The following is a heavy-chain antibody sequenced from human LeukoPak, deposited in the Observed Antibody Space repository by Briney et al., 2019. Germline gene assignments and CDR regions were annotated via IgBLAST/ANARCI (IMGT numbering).Heavy chain of an antibody. CDR3: ARERLREERVFDY. Sequence: SETLSLTCTVSGGSISSSSYYWGWIRQPPGKGLEWIGSIYYSGSTYYNPSLKSRVTISVDTSKNQFSLKLSSVTAADTAVYYCARERLREERVFDYWGQGTLVTVSS. J-gene: IGHJ4*02. CDR1: GGSISSSSYY. CDR2: IYYSGST. V-gene: IGHV4-39*07.